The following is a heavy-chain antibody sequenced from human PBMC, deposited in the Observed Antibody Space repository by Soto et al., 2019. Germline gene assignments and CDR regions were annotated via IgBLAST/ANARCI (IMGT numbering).Heavy chain of an antibody. CDR1: GYTFTSYY. Sequence: ASVKVSCKASGYTFTSYYMHWVRQAPGQGLEWMGRINPSGGGTNYAQKFQGWVTMTRDTSISTACMELSRLRSDDTAVYYCAREGTYCSSTSCSKFRGMDVWGQGTTVTVSS. CDR2: INPSGGGT. V-gene: IGHV1-2*04. CDR3: AREGTYCSSTSCSKFRGMDV. D-gene: IGHD2-2*01. J-gene: IGHJ6*02.